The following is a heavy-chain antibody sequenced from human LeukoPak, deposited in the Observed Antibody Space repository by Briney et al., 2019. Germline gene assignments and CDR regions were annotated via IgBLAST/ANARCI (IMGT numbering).Heavy chain of an antibody. D-gene: IGHD1-26*01. J-gene: IGHJ4*02. CDR2: ISSSGSSI. CDR3: ARGEGATPFDY. Sequence: GGSLRLSCAASGFTFSSYEMNWVRQAPGKGLEWVSYISSSGSSIYYADSVKGRFTISRDNAKNSLYLQMNSLRAEDTAVYYCARGEGATPFDYWGQGTLVTVSS. V-gene: IGHV3-48*03. CDR1: GFTFSSYE.